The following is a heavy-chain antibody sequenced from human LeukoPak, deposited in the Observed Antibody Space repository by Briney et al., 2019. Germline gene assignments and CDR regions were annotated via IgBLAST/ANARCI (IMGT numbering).Heavy chain of an antibody. D-gene: IGHD3-10*01. CDR3: AREMVGDYGSGTFFDL. CDR2: ISDSGSTI. Sequence: GGSLRLSCAASEFVFSDYCMSWIRQAPGKGLEWVSYISDSGSTIYYADSVKGRFTISRDNVKNSLYLQMNGLRAEDTAVYYCAREMVGDYGSGTFFDLWGQGNMVTVSS. J-gene: IGHJ4*02. V-gene: IGHV3-11*01. CDR1: EFVFSDYC.